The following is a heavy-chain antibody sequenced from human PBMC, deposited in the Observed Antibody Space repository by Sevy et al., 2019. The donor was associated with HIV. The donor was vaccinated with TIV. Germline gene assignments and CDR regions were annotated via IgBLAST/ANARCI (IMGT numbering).Heavy chain of an antibody. D-gene: IGHD3-10*01. CDR3: TGLLWFGELLGYGMDV. Sequence: GGSLRLSCAASGFTFSGSAMHWVRQASGKGLEWVGRIRSKANSYATAYAASVKGRLTISRDDAKNTAYLQMNSLKTEDTAVYYCTGLLWFGELLGYGMDVWGQGTSVTVSS. CDR2: IRSKANSYAT. J-gene: IGHJ6*02. CDR1: GFTFSGSA. V-gene: IGHV3-73*01.